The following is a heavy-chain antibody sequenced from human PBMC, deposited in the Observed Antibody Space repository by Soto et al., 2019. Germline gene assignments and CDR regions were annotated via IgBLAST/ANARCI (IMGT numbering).Heavy chain of an antibody. CDR2: ISYDGSNK. Sequence: LRLSCAASGFTFSSYAMHWVRQAPGKGLEWVAVISYDGSNKYYADSVKGRFTISRDNSKNTLYLQMNSLRAEDTAVYYCARDADAFDIWGQGTMVTVSS. V-gene: IGHV3-30-3*01. CDR1: GFTFSSYA. J-gene: IGHJ3*02. CDR3: ARDADAFDI.